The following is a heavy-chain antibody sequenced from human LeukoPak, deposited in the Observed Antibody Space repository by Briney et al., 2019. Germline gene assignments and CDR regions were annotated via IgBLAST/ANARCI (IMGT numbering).Heavy chain of an antibody. J-gene: IGHJ4*02. V-gene: IGHV3-23*01. CDR2: ISGSGGST. D-gene: IGHD2-2*01. Sequence: GSLRLSCAASGFTFSSYAMHWVRQAPGEGLEWVAVISGSGGSTYYADSVKGRFTISRDNSKNTLYLQMNSLRAEDTAVYYCAKVGKGSTSCYGRWGQGTLVTVSS. CDR1: GFTFSSYA. CDR3: AKVGKGSTSCYGR.